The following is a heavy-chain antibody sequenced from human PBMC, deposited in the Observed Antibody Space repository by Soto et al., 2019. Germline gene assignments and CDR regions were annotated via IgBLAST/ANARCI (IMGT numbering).Heavy chain of an antibody. CDR2: ISWNSGSI. V-gene: IGHV3-9*01. D-gene: IGHD2-2*01. Sequence: EVQLVESGGGLVQPGRSLRLSCAASGFTFRNYALHWVRQAPGKGLEWVSGISWNSGSIGYADSVKGRFTISRDNAKNSMYQHMNSLSAEDTALYYCAILGTIDTGGLDVWGQGTTVTVSS. J-gene: IGHJ6*02. CDR3: AILGTIDTGGLDV. CDR1: GFTFRNYA.